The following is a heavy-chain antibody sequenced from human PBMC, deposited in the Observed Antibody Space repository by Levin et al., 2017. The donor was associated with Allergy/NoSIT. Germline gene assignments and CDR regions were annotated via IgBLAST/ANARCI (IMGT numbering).Heavy chain of an antibody. CDR2: IRSKGNNYAT. J-gene: IGHJ4*02. V-gene: IGHV3-73*01. Sequence: PMASVKVSCAASGFTFSDSVLHWVRQASGKGLEWVGRIRSKGNNYATLYAASVTGRFSISRDDSKNTAYLQMDSLKTDDTAVYYCTTVSPRSVGYWGQGTLVTVSS. CDR1: GFTFSDSV. D-gene: IGHD3-3*01. CDR3: TTVSPRSVGY.